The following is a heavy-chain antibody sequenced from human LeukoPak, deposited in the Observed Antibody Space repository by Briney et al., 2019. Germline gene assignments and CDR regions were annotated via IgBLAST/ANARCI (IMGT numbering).Heavy chain of an antibody. Sequence: SETLSLTCTVSGGSVNSNNYYWAWVRQPPGKGLEWIGNVYFTGSTQYNPSLKSRVTILMDTAKEQFSLRLTSVTAADTAVYYCARDVGIQLLLGDYFDYWGQGILVTVSS. D-gene: IGHD3-22*01. J-gene: IGHJ4*02. CDR2: VYFTGST. CDR1: GGSVNSNNYY. CDR3: ARDVGIQLLLGDYFDY. V-gene: IGHV4-39*07.